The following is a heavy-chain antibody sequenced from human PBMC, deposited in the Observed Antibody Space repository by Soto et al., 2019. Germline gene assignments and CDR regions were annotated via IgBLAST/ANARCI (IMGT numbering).Heavy chain of an antibody. Sequence: PSQTLSLTCAISGDSVSSNSAAWNWIRQSPSRGLEWLGRTYYRSKWYNDYAVSVKSRITINPDTSKNQFSLQLSSVTPEDTAVYYCAREGDIVVVPAAHHWFDPSGQGTLVTVSS. CDR3: AREGDIVVVPAAHHWFDP. V-gene: IGHV6-1*01. CDR1: GDSVSSNSAA. J-gene: IGHJ5*02. D-gene: IGHD2-2*01. CDR2: TYYRSKWYN.